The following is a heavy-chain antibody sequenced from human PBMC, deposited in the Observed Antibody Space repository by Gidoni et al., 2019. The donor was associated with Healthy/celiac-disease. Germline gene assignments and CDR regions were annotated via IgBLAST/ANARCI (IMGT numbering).Heavy chain of an antibody. V-gene: IGHV3-30-3*01. D-gene: IGHD5-12*01. CDR1: GFTFSSSA. J-gene: IGHJ4*02. Sequence: QVQLVESGGGVVQPGRSLRLSCAASGFTFSSSAMHWVRQAPGKGLEWVAVISYDGSNKYYADSVKGRFTISRDNSKNTLYLQMNSLRAEDTAVYYCARGHARYGGYVRFPVDYWGQGTLVTVSS. CDR2: ISYDGSNK. CDR3: ARGHARYGGYVRFPVDY.